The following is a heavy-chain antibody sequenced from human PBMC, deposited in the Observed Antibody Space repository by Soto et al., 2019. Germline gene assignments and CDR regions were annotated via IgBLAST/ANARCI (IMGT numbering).Heavy chain of an antibody. V-gene: IGHV3-74*01. CDR2: INSDGSIT. CDR3: ARGGDDYGDY. J-gene: IGHJ4*02. Sequence: EVQLVESGGGLVQPGGSLRLYCAASGFTFSSYWMHWVRQAPGKGLVWVSRINSDGSITTYVDSVKGRFIISRDSAKNMMYLQMNSLTAEDTALYYCARGGDDYGDYWGQGTLVTVSS. CDR1: GFTFSSYW.